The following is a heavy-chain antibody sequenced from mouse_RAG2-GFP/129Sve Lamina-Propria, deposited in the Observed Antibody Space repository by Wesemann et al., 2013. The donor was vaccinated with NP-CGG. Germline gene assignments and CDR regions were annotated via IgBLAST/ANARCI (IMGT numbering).Heavy chain of an antibody. CDR2: IYPRDGST. J-gene: IGHJ1*03. Sequence: QVQLQQSGPELVKPGASVKISCKASGYAFSSSWMNWVKQRPGQGLEWIGWIYPRDGSTKYNEKFKGKATLTVDTSSSTAYMELHSLTSEDSAVYFCARGSYDGYYSWYFDVWGTGTTVTVSS. CDR1: GYAFSSSW. D-gene: IGHD2-3*01. CDR3: ARGSYDGYYSWYFDV. V-gene: IGHV1-85*01.